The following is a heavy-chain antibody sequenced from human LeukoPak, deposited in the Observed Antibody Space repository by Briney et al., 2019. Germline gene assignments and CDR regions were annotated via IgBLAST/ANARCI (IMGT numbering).Heavy chain of an antibody. Sequence: PSETLSLTCAVYGGSFSGYYWSWIRQPPGKGLEWIGEINHSGSTNYNPSLKSRVTISVDTSKNQFSLELSSVTAADTAVYYCARGVTTRYYYYYMDVWGKGTTVTVSS. CDR2: INHSGST. V-gene: IGHV4-34*01. CDR1: GGSFSGYY. D-gene: IGHD4-17*01. CDR3: ARGVTTRYYYYYMDV. J-gene: IGHJ6*03.